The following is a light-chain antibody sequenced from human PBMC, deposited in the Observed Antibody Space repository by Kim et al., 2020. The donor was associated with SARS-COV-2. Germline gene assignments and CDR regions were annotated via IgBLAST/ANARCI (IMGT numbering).Light chain of an antibody. J-gene: IGKJ1*01. Sequence: EIVLTQSPGTLSLSPGERVTLSCRASQSVSSSYLAWYQQKPGQAPKLLIYGASSRATGIPDRFSGSGSGTDFILTISRLEPEDFAVYYCQQYGSSPKTFGQGTKVDIK. CDR3: QQYGSSPKT. CDR2: GAS. V-gene: IGKV3-20*01. CDR1: QSVSSSY.